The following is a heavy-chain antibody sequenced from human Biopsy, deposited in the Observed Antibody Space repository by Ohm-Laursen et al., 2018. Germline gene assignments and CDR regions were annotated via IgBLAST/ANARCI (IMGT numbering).Heavy chain of an antibody. V-gene: IGHV4-31*03. CDR3: AAVDYSAYTTVDR. CDR2: IFYSANT. D-gene: IGHD5-12*01. Sequence: SQTLSLTCTVSGVSINGGRYYWNWIRHHPGKGLEWIGNIFYSANTYYNPSLKSRVTMSVDTSKNQFSLKLTSLTAADTAVYFCAAVDYSAYTTVDRWGQGTLITVSS. J-gene: IGHJ5*02. CDR1: GVSINGGRYY.